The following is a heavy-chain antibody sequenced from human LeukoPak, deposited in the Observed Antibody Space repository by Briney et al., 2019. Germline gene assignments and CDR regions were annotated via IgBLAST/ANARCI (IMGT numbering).Heavy chain of an antibody. Sequence: SETLSLTCTVSGGSISSYYWSWIRQPPGKGLEWIGYIYYSGSTNYNPSLKSRVTISVDTSKNQFSLKLSSVTAADTAVYYCATSHSSSWSGDAFDNWGQGTMVTVSS. D-gene: IGHD6-13*01. CDR2: IYYSGST. V-gene: IGHV4-59*01. CDR3: ATSHSSSWSGDAFDN. CDR1: GGSISSYY. J-gene: IGHJ3*02.